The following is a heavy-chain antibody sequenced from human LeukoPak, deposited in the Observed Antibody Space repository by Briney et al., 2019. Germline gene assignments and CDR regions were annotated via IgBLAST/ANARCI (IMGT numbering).Heavy chain of an antibody. CDR3: ARGYTSNWDNWFGP. V-gene: IGHV1-2*06. D-gene: IGHD6-19*01. CDR2: INPNIGGT. CDR1: GYTFTGYY. J-gene: IGHJ5*02. Sequence: ASVKVSCKASGYTFTGYYMHWVRQAPGQGLEWMGRINPNIGGTIYAQKFQGRVTMTRDTSISTAYMELSSLRSEDTAVYYCARGYTSNWDNWFGPWGQGTPVTVSS.